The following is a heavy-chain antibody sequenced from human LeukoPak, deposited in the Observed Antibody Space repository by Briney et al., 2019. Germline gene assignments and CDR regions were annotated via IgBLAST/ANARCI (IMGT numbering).Heavy chain of an antibody. V-gene: IGHV3-30*02. CDR1: GFTFSSYG. J-gene: IGHJ4*02. Sequence: PGGSLRLSCAASGFTFSSYGMPGFRQAPGKGLEWVVFIRYDGSNKYYADSVKGRFTISRDNSKNTLYLQMNSLRAEDTAVYYCAKDPRYFIVVVVAATSSYFDYWGQGTLVTVSS. D-gene: IGHD2-15*01. CDR2: IRYDGSNK. CDR3: AKDPRYFIVVVVAATSSYFDY.